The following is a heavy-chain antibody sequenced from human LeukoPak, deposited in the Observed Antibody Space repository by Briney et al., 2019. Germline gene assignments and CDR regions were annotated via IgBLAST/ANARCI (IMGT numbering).Heavy chain of an antibody. J-gene: IGHJ4*02. D-gene: IGHD3-9*01. V-gene: IGHV1-69-2*01. CDR3: ARGSRSFDWLRSYFDF. Sequence: ATVKISCKASGYTFNNYYIHWVQQAPGKGLEWMGRVDLEDGDTIYAEKFQGRVTITADTSTDTAYMDLSSLRSFDTAVYYCARGSRSFDWLRSYFDFWGQGTLVSVSS. CDR2: VDLEDGDT. CDR1: GYTFNNYY.